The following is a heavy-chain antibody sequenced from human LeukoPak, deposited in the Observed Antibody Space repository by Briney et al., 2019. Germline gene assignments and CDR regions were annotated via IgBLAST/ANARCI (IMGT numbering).Heavy chain of an antibody. CDR3: ARTSFGSGIYYFDY. D-gene: IGHD3-10*01. CDR2: ISSSSSSI. V-gene: IGHV3-48*01. J-gene: IGHJ4*02. Sequence: GGSLRLSCAASGFTFSSYGMHWVRQAPGKGLEWVSYISSSSSSIFYADSVKGRFTISRDNAKNSLYLQMRSLRAEDTAVYYCARTSFGSGIYYFDYWGQGTLVTVSS. CDR1: GFTFSSYG.